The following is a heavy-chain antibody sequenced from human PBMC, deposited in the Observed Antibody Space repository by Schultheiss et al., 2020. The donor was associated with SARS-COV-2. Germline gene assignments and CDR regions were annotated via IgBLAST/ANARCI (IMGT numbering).Heavy chain of an antibody. J-gene: IGHJ6*02. CDR2: IIPILGIA. CDR1: GYTFTSYG. D-gene: IGHD3-22*01. V-gene: IGHV1-69*04. CDR3: AREVEGDMIVVVNYYYYGMDV. Sequence: SVKVSCKASGYTFTSYGISWVRQAPGQGLEWMGRIIPILGIANYAQKFQGRVTITADKSTSTAYMELSSLRSEDTAVYYCAREVEGDMIVVVNYYYYGMDVWGQGTTVTVSS.